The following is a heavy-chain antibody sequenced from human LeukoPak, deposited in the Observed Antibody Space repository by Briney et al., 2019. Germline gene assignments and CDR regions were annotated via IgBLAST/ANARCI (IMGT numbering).Heavy chain of an antibody. Sequence: VASVKDSCKASGYTFTGYYMHWVRQAPGQGLEWMGWINPNSGGTNYAQKFQGRVTMTRDTSISTAYMELSRLRSDDTAVYYCARGQTSITGTGPYYYGMDVWGQGTTVTVS. CDR2: INPNSGGT. CDR1: GYTFTGYY. J-gene: IGHJ6*02. V-gene: IGHV1-2*02. D-gene: IGHD1-20*01. CDR3: ARGQTSITGTGPYYYGMDV.